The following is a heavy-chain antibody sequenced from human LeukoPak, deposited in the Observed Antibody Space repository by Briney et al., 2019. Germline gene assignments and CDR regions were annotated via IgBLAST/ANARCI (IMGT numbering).Heavy chain of an antibody. D-gene: IGHD6-19*01. CDR2: INTSTGNP. Sequence: ASVKVSCKASGYTFSSYAMNWVRQAPGQGLEWMGWINTSTGNPTYAQGFTGRFVFSLDTPVSTAYLQISSLKAEDTAVYYCARDPVAGTGRGVLDYWGQGTLVTVSS. J-gene: IGHJ4*02. CDR1: GYTFSSYA. V-gene: IGHV7-4-1*02. CDR3: ARDPVAGTGRGVLDY.